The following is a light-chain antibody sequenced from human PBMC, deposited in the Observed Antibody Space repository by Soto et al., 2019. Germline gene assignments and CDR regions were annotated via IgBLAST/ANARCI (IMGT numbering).Light chain of an antibody. J-gene: IGKJ4*01. CDR1: QTNTTN. Sequence: EIVMTQSPATQSVSPGERATLSCRASQTNTTNLAWYQQKPGQAPRLLIYGASTRATGFPARFSGSGSGTEFTLTISSLQSEDFAVYYCQQYNDWPLTFGGGTKVEIK. CDR2: GAS. V-gene: IGKV3-15*01. CDR3: QQYNDWPLT.